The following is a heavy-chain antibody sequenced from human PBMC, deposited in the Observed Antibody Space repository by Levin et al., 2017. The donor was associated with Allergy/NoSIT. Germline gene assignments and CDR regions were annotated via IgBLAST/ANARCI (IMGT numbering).Heavy chain of an antibody. CDR1: GFTFGDYA. V-gene: IGHV3-9*01. CDR2: ITWNTDNI. D-gene: IGHD2-21*02. CDR3: AKDWGSLMTAIAY. Sequence: PGGSLRLSCAASGFTFGDYAMHWVRQAPGKGLEWVSGITWNTDNIGYADSVKGRFTISRDNAKNSLYLQMNSLRAEDTAFYYCAKDWGSLMTAIAYWGQGTLVTVSS. J-gene: IGHJ4*02.